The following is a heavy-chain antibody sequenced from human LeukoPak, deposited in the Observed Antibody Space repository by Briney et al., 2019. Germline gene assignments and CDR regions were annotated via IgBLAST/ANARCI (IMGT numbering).Heavy chain of an antibody. V-gene: IGHV1-69*05. CDR3: ARDTEGVRGVIIPFDY. J-gene: IGHJ4*02. CDR2: IIPIFGTA. Sequence: ASVKVSCKASGGTFSSYAISWVRQAPGQGLEWMGRIIPIFGTANYAQKFQGRVTMTRDTSTSTVYMELSSLRSEDTAVYYCARDTEGVRGVIIPFDYWGQGTLVTVSS. CDR1: GGTFSSYA. D-gene: IGHD3-10*01.